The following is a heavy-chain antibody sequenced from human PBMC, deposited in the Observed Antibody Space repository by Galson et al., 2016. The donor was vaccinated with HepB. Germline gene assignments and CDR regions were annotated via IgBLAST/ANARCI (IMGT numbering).Heavy chain of an antibody. CDR3: AKDRSRSIVVVAAAFDY. V-gene: IGHV3-9*01. CDR1: GFTFDDYV. Sequence: SLRLSCAASGFTFDDYVMHWVRQTPGKGLEWVSGINWNSGNIAYADSVKGRFTISRDNDKKSLYLQMNDLRPEDTAFYYCAKDRSRSIVVVAAAFDYWGQGTLVTVSS. D-gene: IGHD2-2*01. CDR2: INWNSGNI. J-gene: IGHJ4*02.